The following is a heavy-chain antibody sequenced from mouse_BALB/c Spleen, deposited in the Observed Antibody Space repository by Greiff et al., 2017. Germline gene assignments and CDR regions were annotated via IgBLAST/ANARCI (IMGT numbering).Heavy chain of an antibody. Sequence: VKLMESGPGLVAPSQSLSITCTVSGFSLTSYDISWIRQPPGKGLEWLGVIWTGGGTNYNSAFMSRLSISKDNSKSQVFLKMNSLQTDDTAIYYCVRDPYQGYFDYWGQGTTLTVSS. V-gene: IGHV2-9-2*01. J-gene: IGHJ2*01. CDR1: GFSLTSYD. CDR2: IWTGGGT. CDR3: VRDPYQGYFDY.